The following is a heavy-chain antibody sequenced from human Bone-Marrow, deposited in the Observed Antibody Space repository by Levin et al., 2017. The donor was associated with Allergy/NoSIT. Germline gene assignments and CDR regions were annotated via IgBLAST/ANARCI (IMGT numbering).Heavy chain of an antibody. D-gene: IGHD2-21*01. CDR1: GGSINRNDFY. V-gene: IGHV4-39*07. J-gene: IGHJ6*02. CDR2: VFYSGST. CDR3: ARIHKAMIVNNGMDI. Sequence: SETLSLTCTVSGGSINRNDFYWGWIRQPPGKGLEYIGSVFYSGSTYYSPALESRVSISVDTSTNQFFLRIRSVTAADTAVYFCARIHKAMIVNNGMDIWGQGTTVIVSS.